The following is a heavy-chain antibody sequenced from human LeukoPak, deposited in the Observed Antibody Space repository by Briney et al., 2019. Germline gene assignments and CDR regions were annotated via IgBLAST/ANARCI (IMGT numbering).Heavy chain of an antibody. CDR1: GWSLSGYY. CDR3: ATNPGHSSGYPDC. CDR2: IHHTGST. V-gene: IGHV4-34*01. J-gene: IGHJ4*02. Sequence: SETLSLTCAVYGWSLSGYYWSWIRQSPGKGLEWIGEIHHTGSTNYNPSLKSRVTISVDTSKNQFSMRLSSVTVADTAVYYCATNPGHSSGYPDCWGQGILVTVSS. D-gene: IGHD3-22*01.